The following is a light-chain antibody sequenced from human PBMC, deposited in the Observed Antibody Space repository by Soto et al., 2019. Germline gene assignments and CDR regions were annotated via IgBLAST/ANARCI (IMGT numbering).Light chain of an antibody. CDR2: DVS. V-gene: IGLV2-14*03. Sequence: QSVLTQPASVSGSPGQSITISCTGTSSDVGGYNYVSWYQHHPGKAPKLMIYDVSNRPSGVSNRFSGPKSGNAASLTISGLQPEDEADYYCSSYTTSNTRQIVFGTGTKVT. J-gene: IGLJ1*01. CDR3: SSYTTSNTRQIV. CDR1: SSDVGGYNY.